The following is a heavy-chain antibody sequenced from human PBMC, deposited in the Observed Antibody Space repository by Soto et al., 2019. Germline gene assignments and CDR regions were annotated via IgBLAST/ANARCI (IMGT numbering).Heavy chain of an antibody. V-gene: IGHV4-34*01. CDR1: GGSFSGYY. CDR2: INHSGST. J-gene: IGHJ4*02. CDR3: ARGILECSGGSCLGY. D-gene: IGHD2-15*01. Sequence: QVQLQQWGAGLLKPSETLSLTCAVYGGSFSGYYWSWIRQPPGKGLEWIGEINHSGSTNYNPSLKSRVTISVDTSKNQFSLKLSSVTAADTAVYYCARGILECSGGSCLGYWGQGTLVTVSS.